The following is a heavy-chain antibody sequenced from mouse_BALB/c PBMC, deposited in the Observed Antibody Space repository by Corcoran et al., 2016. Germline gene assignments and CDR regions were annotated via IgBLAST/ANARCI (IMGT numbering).Heavy chain of an antibody. D-gene: IGHD2-14*01. J-gene: IGHJ4*01. CDR1: GYSFTGYY. CDR3: ARSGAYYRYDWRDYAMDY. Sequence: LVKTGASVKISCKASGYSFTGYYMHWVKQSHGKSLEWIGYISCYNGATSYNQKFKGKATFTVDTSSSTAYMQFNSLTSEDSAVYYCARSGAYYRYDWRDYAMDYWGQGTSVTVSS. V-gene: IGHV1S34*01. CDR2: ISCYNGAT.